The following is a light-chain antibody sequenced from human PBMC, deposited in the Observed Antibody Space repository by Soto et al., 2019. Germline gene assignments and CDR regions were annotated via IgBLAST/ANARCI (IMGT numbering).Light chain of an antibody. J-gene: IGLJ1*01. V-gene: IGLV2-14*01. CDR3: SSHTTHNTRV. CDR2: EVN. Sequence: QSAPTQPASVSGSPGQSIAISCTGTSSDIGAYNYVSWYQQHPDQAPKLLIHEVNNRPAGVSDRFSGSKSGNTASLTISGLQADDEADYYCSSHTTHNTRVFGTGTKLTVL. CDR1: SSDIGAYNY.